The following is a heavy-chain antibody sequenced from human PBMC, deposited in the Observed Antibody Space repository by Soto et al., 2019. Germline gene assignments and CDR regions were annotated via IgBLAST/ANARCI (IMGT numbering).Heavy chain of an antibody. CDR3: ASVPIWCGSSSCYTEGFDS. V-gene: IGHV3-23*01. Sequence: GGSLRLSCVASGFVFSDYATSWVRQAPGKGLEWVSAISAGGSDTYYADSVKGRFTVSRVNSESTLYLQMNTLRAEDTAIYYCASVPIWCGSSSCYTEGFDSWGQGTLVTVSS. J-gene: IGHJ4*02. CDR1: GFVFSDYA. CDR2: ISAGGSDT. D-gene: IGHD2-2*01.